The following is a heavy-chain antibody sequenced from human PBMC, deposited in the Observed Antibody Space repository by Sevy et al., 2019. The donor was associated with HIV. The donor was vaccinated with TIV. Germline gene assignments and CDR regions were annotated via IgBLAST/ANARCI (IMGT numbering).Heavy chain of an antibody. J-gene: IGHJ6*02. Sequence: ASVKVSCRGSGYTFTSYDINWVRQATGQGLEWMGWMSPNSGNRGYAQKFQGRVTMTRNTSISTAYMELSSLRSEDTAVYYCARFLSTSYYYYYAMDVWGQGTTVTVSS. CDR2: MSPNSGNR. D-gene: IGHD2-2*01. CDR1: GYTFTSYD. V-gene: IGHV1-8*01. CDR3: ARFLSTSYYYYYAMDV.